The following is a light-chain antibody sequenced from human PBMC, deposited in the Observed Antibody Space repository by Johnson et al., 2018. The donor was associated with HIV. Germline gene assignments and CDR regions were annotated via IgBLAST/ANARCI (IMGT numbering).Light chain of an antibody. V-gene: IGLV1-51*02. CDR1: SSNIGNNY. J-gene: IGLJ1*01. CDR2: ENN. Sequence: QSVLTQPPSVSAAPGQKVTISCSGSSSNIGNNYVSWYQQLPGTAPKLLIYENNKRPSGIPDRFSGSKSGTSATLGITGLQTGDEADYYCGTWDNSLSTVAFFGTGTEVTVL. CDR3: GTWDNSLSTVAF.